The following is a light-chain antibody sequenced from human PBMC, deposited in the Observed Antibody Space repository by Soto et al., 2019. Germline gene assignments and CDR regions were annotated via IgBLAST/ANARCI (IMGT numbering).Light chain of an antibody. CDR2: DVT. CDR3: SSYTSSSTLYV. Sequence: SALTQPASVSGSPGQSITISCTGTSSDVGDNNYVSWYQQHPGKDPKLMIYDVTHRPSGISNRFSGSKSGNTASLTISGLQAEDEADYYCSSYTSSSTLYVFGTGTKLTVL. J-gene: IGLJ1*01. CDR1: SSDVGDNNY. V-gene: IGLV2-14*01.